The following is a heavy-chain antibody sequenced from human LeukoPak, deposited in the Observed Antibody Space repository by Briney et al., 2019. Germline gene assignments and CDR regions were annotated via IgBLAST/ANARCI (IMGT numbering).Heavy chain of an antibody. CDR2: MYYSGST. CDR3: ARPYYYDSRIDP. CDR1: GGSISSGDYY. Sequence: PSQTLSLTCTVSGGSISSGDYYWSWIRRPPGKGLEWIAYMYYSGSTYYNPSLKSRVTMSADTSKNQLSLKLSSVTAADTAVYYCARPYYYDSRIDPWGQGILVTVSS. J-gene: IGHJ5*02. V-gene: IGHV4-30-4*01. D-gene: IGHD3-22*01.